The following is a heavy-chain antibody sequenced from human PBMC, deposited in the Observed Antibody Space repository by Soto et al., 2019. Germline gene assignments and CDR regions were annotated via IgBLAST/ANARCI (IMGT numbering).Heavy chain of an antibody. Sequence: SLXLSCTASGFTVGYYAMSWLRQAPGKGLEWVGFIRSKAYGGTTEYAASVKGRFTISRDDSKSIAYLQMNSLKTEDTAVYYCTRDTPVPSPYYYYGMDVWGQGTTVTVSS. CDR2: IRSKAYGGTT. CDR1: GFTVGYYA. D-gene: IGHD2-2*01. V-gene: IGHV3-49*03. CDR3: TRDTPVPSPYYYYGMDV. J-gene: IGHJ6*02.